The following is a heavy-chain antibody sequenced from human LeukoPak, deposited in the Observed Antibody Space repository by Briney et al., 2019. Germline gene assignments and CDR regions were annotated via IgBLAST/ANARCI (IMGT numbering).Heavy chain of an antibody. CDR2: INHSGST. J-gene: IGHJ4*02. D-gene: IGHD6-6*01. V-gene: IGHV4-34*01. CDR1: GGSFSGYY. CDR3: ARHKPVSLWQLGGGPPDY. Sequence: SETLSLTCAVYGGSFSGYYWSWIRQPPGKGLEWIGEINHSGSTNYNPSLKSRVTISVDTSKNQFSLKLSSVTAADTAVYYCARHKPVSLWQLGGGPPDYWGQGTLVTVSS.